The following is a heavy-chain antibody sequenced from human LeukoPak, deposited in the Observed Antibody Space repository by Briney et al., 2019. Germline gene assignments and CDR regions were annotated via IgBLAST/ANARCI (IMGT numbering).Heavy chain of an antibody. Sequence: GRSLRLSCAASGFTFSSYGMHWVRQAPGKGLEWVAVISYDGSNKYYADSVKGRFTISRDNSKNTLYLQMNSLRAEDTAVYYCARDMSRLVHSYYYYYMDVWGKGTTVTVSS. J-gene: IGHJ6*03. V-gene: IGHV3-30*03. D-gene: IGHD6-6*01. CDR3: ARDMSRLVHSYYYYYMDV. CDR2: ISYDGSNK. CDR1: GFTFSSYG.